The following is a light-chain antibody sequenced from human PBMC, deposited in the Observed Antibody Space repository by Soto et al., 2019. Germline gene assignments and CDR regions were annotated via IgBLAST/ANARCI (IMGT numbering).Light chain of an antibody. CDR3: SSYTSRNTWV. J-gene: IGLJ3*02. Sequence: QSALTQPASVSGSPGQSITISCAGTSVGDYTYVSWYQQHPGKAPKVMIYEVSTRPSGVSNRLSGSKSGNTASLTISVLQAEDEADYYCSSYTSRNTWVFGGGTKLTVL. CDR2: EVS. V-gene: IGLV2-14*01. CDR1: SVGDYTY.